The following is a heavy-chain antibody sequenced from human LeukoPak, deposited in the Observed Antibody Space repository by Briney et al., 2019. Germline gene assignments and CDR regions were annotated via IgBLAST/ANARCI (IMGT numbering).Heavy chain of an antibody. D-gene: IGHD3-10*01. J-gene: IGHJ4*02. CDR2: IYHSGST. CDR3: ARVPIIRGVPDY. Sequence: PSETLSLTCTVSGDSISTGDYYWNWIRQPPGRGLEWIEYIYHSGSTYYNPSLKSRVTISVDMSKNQFSLKLSSVTAADTAVYFCARVPIIRGVPDYWGQGTLVIVSS. V-gene: IGHV4-30-2*01. CDR1: GDSISTGDYY.